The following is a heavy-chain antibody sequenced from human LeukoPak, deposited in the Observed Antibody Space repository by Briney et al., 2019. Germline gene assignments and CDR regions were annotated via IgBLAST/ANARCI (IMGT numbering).Heavy chain of an antibody. V-gene: IGHV3-30*19. CDR1: GFIFSSYG. J-gene: IGHJ4*02. CDR2: ISFDGSEK. Sequence: GGSLRLSCVTSGFIFSSYGFHWVRPAPGKGLEWVAVISFDGSEKYYADSAKGRFSISTDYSRNTLYLEMNSLRADDTAVYYCVRSQLQYCTTTSCYVFDSWGQGTLVTVSS. CDR3: VRSQLQYCTTTSCYVFDS. D-gene: IGHD2-2*01.